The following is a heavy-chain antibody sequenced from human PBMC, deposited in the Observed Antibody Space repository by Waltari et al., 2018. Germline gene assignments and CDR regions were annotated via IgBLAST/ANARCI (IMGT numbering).Heavy chain of an antibody. V-gene: IGHV3-9*01. CDR1: GFTFDDYA. D-gene: IGHD3-10*01. Sequence: EVQLVESGGGLVQPGRSLRLSCAASGFTFDDYAMHWVRQAPGKGLEWVSGISGNSGSIGYADSVKGRFTISRDNAKNSLYLQMNSLRAEDTALYYCAKDMGGSGGIDYWGQGTLVTVSS. J-gene: IGHJ4*02. CDR3: AKDMGGSGGIDY. CDR2: ISGNSGSI.